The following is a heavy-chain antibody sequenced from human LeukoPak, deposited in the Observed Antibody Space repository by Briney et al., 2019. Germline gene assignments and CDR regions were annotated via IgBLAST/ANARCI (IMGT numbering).Heavy chain of an antibody. V-gene: IGHV4-39*01. CDR3: VRRRYYYDSSGDLGWFDP. CDR2: IYYSGST. D-gene: IGHD3-22*01. J-gene: IGHJ5*02. CDR1: GGSINTSSYH. Sequence: SETLSLTCAVSGGSINTSSYHWGWIRQPPGKGLELIGSIYYSGSTHYNPSLKSRVTISADTSKNKFSLKLRSVTAADTAVYYCVRRRYYYDSSGDLGWFDPWGQGTLVTVSS.